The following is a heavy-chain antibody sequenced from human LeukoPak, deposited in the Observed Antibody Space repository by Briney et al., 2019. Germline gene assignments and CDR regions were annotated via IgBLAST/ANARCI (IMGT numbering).Heavy chain of an antibody. V-gene: IGHV4-59*01. CDR2: IYYSGST. J-gene: IGHJ6*02. D-gene: IGHD1-14*01. CDR3: AKNNNRYYYGMDV. CDR1: GGSISSYY. Sequence: PSETLSLTCTVSGGSISSYYWSWIRQPPGKGLEWIGYIYYSGSTNYNPPLKSRLTISVDTSKNQFSLKVSSVTAADTAVYYCAKNNNRYYYGMDVWGQGTTVTVSS.